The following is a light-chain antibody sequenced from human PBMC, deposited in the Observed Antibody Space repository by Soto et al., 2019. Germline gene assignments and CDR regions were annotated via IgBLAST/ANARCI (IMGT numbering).Light chain of an antibody. Sequence: QSVLTQDASVSGSPGQSITISCTGTSSDVGGYNYVSWYQQHPGRAPKLIIYDVFTRPSGISHRFSGSKSGNTASLTISALQAEDEADYYCTSWTSTSTYVFGSGTNVTVL. CDR3: TSWTSTSTYV. J-gene: IGLJ1*01. V-gene: IGLV2-14*01. CDR1: SSDVGGYNY. CDR2: DVF.